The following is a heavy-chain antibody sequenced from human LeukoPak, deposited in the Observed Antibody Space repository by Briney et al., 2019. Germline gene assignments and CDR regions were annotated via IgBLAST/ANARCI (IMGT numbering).Heavy chain of an antibody. CDR1: GGSISSGSYY. V-gene: IGHV4-61*02. J-gene: IGHJ3*02. CDR3: ARARYCSSTSCSTTPFDI. CDR2: IYTSGST. Sequence: SETLSLTCTVSGGSISSGSYYWSWIRQPAGKGLEWIGRIYTSGSTNYNPSLKSRVTISADTSKNQFSLKLSSVTAADTAVYYCARARYCSSTSCSTTPFDIWGQGTMVTVSS. D-gene: IGHD2-2*01.